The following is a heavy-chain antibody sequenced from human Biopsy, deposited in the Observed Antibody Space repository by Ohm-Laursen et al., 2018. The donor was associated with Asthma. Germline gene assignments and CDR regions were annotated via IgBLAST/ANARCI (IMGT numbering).Heavy chain of an antibody. CDR2: INSVFGTT. Sequence: SVKVSCKSLGGTFNTYVIGWVRQAPGLGLEWMGGINSVFGTTTYPQKFQDRVTITADDSTSTVYMELSSLRSEDAAVYYCARKAGSCISRTCYSLDFWGQGTLVTVSS. CDR3: ARKAGSCISRTCYSLDF. D-gene: IGHD2-2*01. CDR1: GGTFNTYV. J-gene: IGHJ4*02. V-gene: IGHV1-69*13.